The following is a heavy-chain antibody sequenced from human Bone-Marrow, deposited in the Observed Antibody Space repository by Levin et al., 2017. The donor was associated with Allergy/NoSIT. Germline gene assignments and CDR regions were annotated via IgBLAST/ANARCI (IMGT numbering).Heavy chain of an antibody. D-gene: IGHD3-10*01. CDR3: ARGYYGSGGFPSGP. J-gene: IGHJ5*02. Sequence: ASVKVSCKASGYSFTGYYMHWVRQAPGQGLEWMGWINPYSGDTNYAQNFQGRVTLTGDTSISTAYMELSSLRSDDTAVYFCARGYYGSGGFPSGPWGQGTLVTVSS. CDR2: INPYSGDT. V-gene: IGHV1-2*02. CDR1: GYSFTGYY.